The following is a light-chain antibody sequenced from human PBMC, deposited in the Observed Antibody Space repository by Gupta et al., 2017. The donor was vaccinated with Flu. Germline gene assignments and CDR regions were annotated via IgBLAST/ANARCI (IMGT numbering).Light chain of an antibody. CDR3: QQSHSAPWA. Sequence: DIQMSQSPSSLSASVGDRVTITCRASQNINNFLNWYQKRPGKAPNLLIYDTSKLQSGVPSRFIGSGSGTDFALTVSGLQPEEFATYYCQQSHSAPWAFGQGTEVEVK. CDR2: DTS. CDR1: QNINNF. V-gene: IGKV1-39*01. J-gene: IGKJ1*01.